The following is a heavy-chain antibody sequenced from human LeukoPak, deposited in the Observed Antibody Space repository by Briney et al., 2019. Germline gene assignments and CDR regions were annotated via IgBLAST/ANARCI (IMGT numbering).Heavy chain of an antibody. Sequence: PGGSLRLSCAASGFTFSNAWMSWVRQAPGKGLEWVGRIKSKTDGGTTDYAAPVKGRFTISRDDSKNTLYLQMNSLKTEDTAVYYCTTTQGVWGSCRYKDYWGQGTLVTVSS. CDR2: IKSKTDGGTT. D-gene: IGHD3-16*02. CDR1: GFTFSNAW. CDR3: TTTQGVWGSCRYKDY. V-gene: IGHV3-15*01. J-gene: IGHJ4*02.